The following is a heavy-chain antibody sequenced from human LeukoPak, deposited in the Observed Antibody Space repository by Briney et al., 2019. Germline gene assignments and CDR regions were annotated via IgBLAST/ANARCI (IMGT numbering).Heavy chain of an antibody. V-gene: IGHV4-59*08. CDR2: IYYSGNI. CDR3: ARHLYGSGSYDY. Sequence: SETLSLTCTVSGGSISGYYWSWIRQPPGKGLEWIRYIYYSGNINYNPSLKSRVTISVDTSKNQFSLKLTSVTAADTAVYYCARHLYGSGSYDYWGQGTLVTVSS. J-gene: IGHJ4*02. D-gene: IGHD3-10*01. CDR1: GGSISGYY.